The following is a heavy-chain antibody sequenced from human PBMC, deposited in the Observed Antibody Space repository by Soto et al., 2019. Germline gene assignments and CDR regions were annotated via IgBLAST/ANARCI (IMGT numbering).Heavy chain of an antibody. J-gene: IGHJ3*02. Sequence: TEASLRLSCAASGFIFSSYAMTWVRQAPGKGLEWVSGISGSGGTTYYADSVKGRFTISRDNSKNTLYLQMNSLRAEDSAIYYCAKRFAYSSGLDGFDIWGQGTMVTVSS. CDR1: GFIFSSYA. CDR3: AKRFAYSSGLDGFDI. V-gene: IGHV3-23*01. D-gene: IGHD6-19*01. CDR2: ISGSGGTT.